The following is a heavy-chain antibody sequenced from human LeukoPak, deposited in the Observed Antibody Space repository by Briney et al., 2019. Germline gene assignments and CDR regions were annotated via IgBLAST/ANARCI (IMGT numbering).Heavy chain of an antibody. J-gene: IGHJ4*02. CDR3: ARGTPTTRDFDS. CDR1: GFTFSTYT. V-gene: IGHV3-21*01. Sequence: GGSLRLSCAASGFTFSTYTINWVRQAPGKGLEWVSCISTGNYNIYYADSVKGRFTISRDNAKNSVYLQMNSLRAEDTALYYCARGTPTTRDFDSWGQGTLVTVSS. D-gene: IGHD4-11*01. CDR2: ISTGNYNI.